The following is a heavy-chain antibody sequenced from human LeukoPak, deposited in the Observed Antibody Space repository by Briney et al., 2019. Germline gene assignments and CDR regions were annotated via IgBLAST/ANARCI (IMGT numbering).Heavy chain of an antibody. Sequence: PSETLSLTCTVSGGSISSSSYYWGWIRQPPGKGLEWIGSIYYSGSTYYNPSLKSRVTISVDTSKNQFSLKLSSVTAADTAVYYCARTRISYSSGWYSARWFDPWGQGTLVTVSS. CDR2: IYYSGST. CDR3: ARTRISYSSGWYSARWFDP. J-gene: IGHJ5*02. D-gene: IGHD6-19*01. CDR1: GGSISSSSYY. V-gene: IGHV4-39*01.